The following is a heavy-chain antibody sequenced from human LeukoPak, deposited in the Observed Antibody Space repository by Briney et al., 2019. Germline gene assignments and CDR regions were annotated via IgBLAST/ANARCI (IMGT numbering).Heavy chain of an antibody. CDR3: ARSDYGGNFGY. D-gene: IGHD4-23*01. CDR2: INPSGGST. J-gene: IGHJ4*02. Sequence: ASVKVSCKASGYTFTSYYMDWVRQAPGQGLEWMGIINPSGGSTSYAQKFQGRVTMTRDMSTSTVYMELSSLRSEDTAVYYCARSDYGGNFGYWGQGTLVTVSS. CDR1: GYTFTSYY. V-gene: IGHV1-46*01.